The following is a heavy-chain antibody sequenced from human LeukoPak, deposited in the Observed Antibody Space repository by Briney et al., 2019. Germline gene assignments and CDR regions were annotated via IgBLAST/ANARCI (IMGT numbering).Heavy chain of an antibody. D-gene: IGHD3-10*01. Sequence: PGGSLRLSCAASGFTFSNAWMSWVRQAPGKGLEWVGRIKSKTDDGTTDYAAPVKGRFTISRDDSKNTLYLQMNSLKTEDTAVYYCTTFLTYYFGSGSRNFDYWGQGTLVTVSS. J-gene: IGHJ4*02. V-gene: IGHV3-15*01. CDR2: IKSKTDDGTT. CDR3: TTFLTYYFGSGSRNFDY. CDR1: GFTFSNAW.